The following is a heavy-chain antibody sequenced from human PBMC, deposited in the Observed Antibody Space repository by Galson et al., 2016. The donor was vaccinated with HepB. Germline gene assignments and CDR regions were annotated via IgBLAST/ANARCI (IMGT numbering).Heavy chain of an antibody. CDR2: VTASSED. CDR1: GFIFSSYG. D-gene: IGHD2-15*01. V-gene: IGHV3-23*01. CDR3: AKMSCGGICYAAYFYALDV. Sequence: SLRLSCAPSGFIFSSYGMAWVRQAPGKGLDWVAGVTASSEDNYADSVKGRFTISRDNSKKTLYLQMNSLRAEDTAVYYCAKMSCGGICYAAYFYALDVWGQGTPVTVSS. J-gene: IGHJ6*02.